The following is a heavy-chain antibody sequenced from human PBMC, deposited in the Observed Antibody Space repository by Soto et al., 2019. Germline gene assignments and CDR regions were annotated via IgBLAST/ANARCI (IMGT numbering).Heavy chain of an antibody. Sequence: QVQLQESGPGLVKPSETLSLTCTVSGGSISSYYWSWIRQPPGKGLEWIGYIYYSGSTNYNPSLKSRVTISVDTSKNQFSLKLSSVTAADTAVYYWARDYGDYVRYFDYWGQGTLVTVSS. D-gene: IGHD4-17*01. V-gene: IGHV4-59*01. J-gene: IGHJ4*02. CDR2: IYYSGST. CDR1: GGSISSYY. CDR3: ARDYGDYVRYFDY.